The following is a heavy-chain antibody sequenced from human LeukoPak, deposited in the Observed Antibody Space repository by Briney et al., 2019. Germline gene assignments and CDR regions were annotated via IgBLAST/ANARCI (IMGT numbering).Heavy chain of an antibody. CDR3: ARGGGYGDYGAYFDY. CDR2: IYYSGST. V-gene: IGHV4-59*11. Sequence: SETLSLTCTVSGGSISSHYWSWIRQPPGKGLEWIGYIYYSGSTNYNPSLKSRVTISVDTSKNQFSLKLSSVTAADTAVYYCARGGGYGDYGAYFDYWGQGTLATVSS. D-gene: IGHD4-17*01. CDR1: GGSISSHY. J-gene: IGHJ4*02.